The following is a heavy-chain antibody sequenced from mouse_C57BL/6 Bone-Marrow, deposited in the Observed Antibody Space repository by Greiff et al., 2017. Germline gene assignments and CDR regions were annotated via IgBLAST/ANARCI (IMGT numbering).Heavy chain of an antibody. D-gene: IGHD1-1*01. J-gene: IGHJ3*01. CDR2: IYPRDGST. CDR3: ARCGYYGSSPWFAY. CDR1: GYTFTDHT. Sequence: VKLQESDAELVKPGASVKISCKVSGYTFTDHTIHWMKQRPEQGLEWIGYIYPRDGSTKYNEKFKGKATLTADKSSSTAYMQLNSLTSEDSAVYFCARCGYYGSSPWFAYWGQGTLVTVSA. V-gene: IGHV1-78*01.